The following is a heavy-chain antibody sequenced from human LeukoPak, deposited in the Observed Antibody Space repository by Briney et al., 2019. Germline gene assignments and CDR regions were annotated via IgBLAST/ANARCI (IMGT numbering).Heavy chain of an antibody. D-gene: IGHD3-9*01. CDR3: AKWGHFDVLTGYYVPDF. Sequence: GGSLRLSCAASGFTFSNYAMSWVRQAPGKGLEWVSAITGSGGNTYYADSVKGRFTISRDNSKNTLYLQMNSLRDEDTAVYYCAKWGHFDVLTGYYVPDFWGQGTLVTVSS. CDR1: GFTFSNYA. J-gene: IGHJ4*02. V-gene: IGHV3-23*01. CDR2: ITGSGGNT.